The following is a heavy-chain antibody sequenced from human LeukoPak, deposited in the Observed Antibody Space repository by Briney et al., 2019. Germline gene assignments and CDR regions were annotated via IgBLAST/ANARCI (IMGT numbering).Heavy chain of an antibody. V-gene: IGHV4-59*01. D-gene: IGHD1-1*01. J-gene: IGHJ4*02. CDR2: IDYSGIT. CDR3: ARDLELERNRWNYFES. CDR1: GGSISGFF. Sequence: SETLSLTCTVSGGSISGFFWSWIRHPPGKGLEWLGCIDYSGITQYNPSLKSRVTISVDTSKQQFSLKLSSVTAADTAVYYCARDLELERNRWNYFESWGQGTLVTVSS.